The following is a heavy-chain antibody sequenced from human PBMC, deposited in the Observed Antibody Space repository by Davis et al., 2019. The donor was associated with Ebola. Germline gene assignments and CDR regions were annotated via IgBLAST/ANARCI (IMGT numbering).Heavy chain of an antibody. V-gene: IGHV1-46*01. CDR2: INPSGGST. Sequence: GGSLRLSCAASGFTFTSYYMHWVRQAPGQGLEWMGIINPSGGSTSYAQKFQGRVTMTRDTSTSTVYMELSSLRSEDTAVYYCARDRQWLVQRWFDPWGQGTLVTVSS. D-gene: IGHD6-19*01. J-gene: IGHJ5*02. CDR1: GFTFTSYY. CDR3: ARDRQWLVQRWFDP.